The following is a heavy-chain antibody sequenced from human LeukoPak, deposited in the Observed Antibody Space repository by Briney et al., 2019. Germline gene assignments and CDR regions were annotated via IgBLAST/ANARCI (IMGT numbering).Heavy chain of an antibody. V-gene: IGHV4-4*07. D-gene: IGHD3-22*01. J-gene: IGHJ4*02. CDR1: GGSISSYY. CDR2: IYTSGST. CDR3: AGGYYYDSSGYYDY. Sequence: PSETLSLTCTVSGGSISSYYWSWIRQPAGKGLEWIGRIYTSGSTNYNPSLKSRVTISVDKSKNQFSLKLSSVTDADTAVYYCAGGYYYDSSGYYDYWGQGTLVTVSS.